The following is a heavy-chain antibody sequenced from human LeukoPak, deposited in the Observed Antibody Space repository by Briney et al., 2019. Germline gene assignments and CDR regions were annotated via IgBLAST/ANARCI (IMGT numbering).Heavy chain of an antibody. D-gene: IGHD2-2*01. V-gene: IGHV3-30-3*01. CDR1: GFTFSSYA. CDR2: ISYDGSNK. Sequence: QPGRSLRLSCAASGFTFSSYAMHWVRQAPGEGLEWVAVISYDGSNKYYADSVKGRFTISRDNSKNTLYLQMNSLRAEDTAVYYCAKDFHSSRYCSSTSCPQQYFDYWGQGTLVTVSS. J-gene: IGHJ4*02. CDR3: AKDFHSSRYCSSTSCPQQYFDY.